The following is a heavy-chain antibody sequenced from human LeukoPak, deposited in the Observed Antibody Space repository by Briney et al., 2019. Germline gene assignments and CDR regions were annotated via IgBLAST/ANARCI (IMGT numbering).Heavy chain of an antibody. CDR3: ARKAPKKGWFDP. V-gene: IGHV4-4*09. CDR1: GASNNSYY. CDR2: THPSGNT. J-gene: IGHJ5*02. Sequence: SETLYLTCTVSGASNNSYYWSWIRQPPGKGLEWIGYTHPSGNTNYSPSLKSRVTISMDTSTNQFSLKVRSVTAADTAVYYCARKAPKKGWFDPWGQGTLVTVSS.